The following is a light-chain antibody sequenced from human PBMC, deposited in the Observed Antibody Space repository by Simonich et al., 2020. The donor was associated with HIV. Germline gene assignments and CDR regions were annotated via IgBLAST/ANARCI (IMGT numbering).Light chain of an antibody. CDR2: WAS. CDR3: QQYFRTPLA. J-gene: IGKJ2*01. CDR1: QSILYNSNNKNY. V-gene: IGKV4-1*01. Sequence: DIVMTQSPDSLAVYLGERATINCKSSQSILYNSNNKNYLAWYQKKPGQPPKLLIYWASTRESGVPDRFSGSGSETDFTLTISSLQAEDVAVYYCQQYFRTPLAFGQGTKLEIK.